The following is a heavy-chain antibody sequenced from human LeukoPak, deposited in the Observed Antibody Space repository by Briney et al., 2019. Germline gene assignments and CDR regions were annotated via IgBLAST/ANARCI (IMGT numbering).Heavy chain of an antibody. CDR3: AREGKVTTRGAFDI. Sequence: SETLSLTCAVSGGSISSGGYSWSWIRQPPGKGLEWIGYIYHSGSTYYNPSLKSRVTISVDRSKHQFSLKLSSVTAADTAVYYCAREGKVTTRGAFDIWGQGTMVTVSS. J-gene: IGHJ3*02. V-gene: IGHV4-30-2*01. CDR2: IYHSGST. CDR1: GGSISSGGYS. D-gene: IGHD2-21*02.